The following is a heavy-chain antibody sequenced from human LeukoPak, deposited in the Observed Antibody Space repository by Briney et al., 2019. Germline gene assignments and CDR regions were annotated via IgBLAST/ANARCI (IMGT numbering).Heavy chain of an antibody. CDR3: ARDPTVTPY. J-gene: IGHJ4*02. Sequence: PGGSLRLSCAASGFTFSSYWMTWVRQAPGKGLEWVANIKQDGSEAYYVDSVKGRFTVSRDNAKNSLYLQLNSLGAEDTAVYYCARDPTVTPYWGQGTLVTVSS. V-gene: IGHV3-7*01. D-gene: IGHD4-11*01. CDR1: GFTFSSYW. CDR2: IKQDGSEA.